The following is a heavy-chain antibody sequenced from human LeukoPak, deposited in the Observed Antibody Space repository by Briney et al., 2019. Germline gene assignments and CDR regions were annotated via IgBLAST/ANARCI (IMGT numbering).Heavy chain of an antibody. J-gene: IGHJ4*02. CDR2: ISSSSSTI. Sequence: GGSLRLSCAASGFTFSSYSMNWVRQAPGKGLEWVSYISSSSSTIYYADSVKGRFTISRGNAKNSLYLQMNSLRAEGTAVYYCAREGSSSPTDYWGQGTLVTVSS. CDR3: AREGSSSPTDY. D-gene: IGHD6-13*01. V-gene: IGHV3-48*04. CDR1: GFTFSSYS.